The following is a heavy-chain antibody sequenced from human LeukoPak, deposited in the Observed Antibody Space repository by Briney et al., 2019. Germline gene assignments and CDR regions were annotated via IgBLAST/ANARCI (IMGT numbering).Heavy chain of an antibody. J-gene: IGHJ6*02. CDR2: IYYSGST. V-gene: IGHV4-59*01. D-gene: IGHD2-15*01. CDR1: GGSISNYY. Sequence: SETLSLTCTVSGGSISNYYCTWIRQPPGKGLEWIGYIYYSGSTNYNPSLKSRVTASVDTSKNQFSLKLSSVTAADTAVYYCARSLRYCSGGNCYYTMDVWGQGTTVTVSS. CDR3: ARSLRYCSGGNCYYTMDV.